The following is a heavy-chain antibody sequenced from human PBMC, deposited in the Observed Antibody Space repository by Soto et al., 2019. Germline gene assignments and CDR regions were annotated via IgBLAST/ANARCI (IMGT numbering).Heavy chain of an antibody. J-gene: IGHJ6*03. Sequence: QLQLQESGPGLVKPSETLSLTCTVSGDSISISSHYWGWIRQPPGKGLGWIANIYYSGSTYYNPSLKRRVTLSLDTAKNQVSLKLGSVTAADTAVYYCARMNIVGVLYYYMDAWGQGTTVTVSS. D-gene: IGHD3-3*02. CDR3: ARMNIVGVLYYYMDA. V-gene: IGHV4-39*01. CDR1: GDSISISSHY. CDR2: IYYSGST.